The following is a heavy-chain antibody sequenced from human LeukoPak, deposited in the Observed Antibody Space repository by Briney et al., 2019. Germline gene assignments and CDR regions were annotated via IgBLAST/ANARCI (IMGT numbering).Heavy chain of an antibody. CDR2: ISAYNGNT. CDR3: ARDRTAMVTGYGMDV. CDR1: GYTFTNYG. D-gene: IGHD5-18*01. Sequence: ASVKVSCKASGYTFTNYGISWVRQAPGQGLEWMGWISAYNGNTNYAQKLQGRVTMTRDTSTSTVYMELSSLRSEDTAVYYCARDRTAMVTGYGMDVWGQGTTVTVSS. J-gene: IGHJ6*02. V-gene: IGHV1-18*01.